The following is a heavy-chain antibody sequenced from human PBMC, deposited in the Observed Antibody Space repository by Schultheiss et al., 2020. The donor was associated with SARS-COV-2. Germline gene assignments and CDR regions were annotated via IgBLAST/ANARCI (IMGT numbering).Heavy chain of an antibody. Sequence: GESLKISCKASGYTFTGYYMHWVRQAPGQGLEWMGWINPNSGGTNYAQKFQGWVTMTRDTSISTAYMELSRLRSDDTAVYYCARAPYSSGWDLYYGMDVWGQGTTVTVSS. V-gene: IGHV1-2*04. J-gene: IGHJ6*02. CDR2: INPNSGGT. CDR3: ARAPYSSGWDLYYGMDV. D-gene: IGHD6-19*01. CDR1: GYTFTGYY.